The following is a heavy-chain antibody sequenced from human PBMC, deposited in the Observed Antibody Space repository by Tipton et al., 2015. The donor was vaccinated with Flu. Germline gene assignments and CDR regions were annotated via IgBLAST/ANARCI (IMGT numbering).Heavy chain of an antibody. CDR1: GLNVSSNH. CDR2: IYRGGST. Sequence: SLRLSCAASGLNVSSNHMSWVRQAPGKGLEWVSAIYRGGSTHHADSAKGRFTISRDNSKNTLYLQMNSLRAEDTAVYYCARGIADDYWGQGTLVTVSS. D-gene: IGHD6-13*01. CDR3: ARGIADDY. V-gene: IGHV3-53*01. J-gene: IGHJ4*02.